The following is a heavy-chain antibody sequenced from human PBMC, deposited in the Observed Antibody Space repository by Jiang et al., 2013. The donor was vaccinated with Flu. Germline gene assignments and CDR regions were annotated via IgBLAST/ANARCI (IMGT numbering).Heavy chain of an antibody. Sequence: CKGSGYSFTSYWIGWVRQMPGKGLEWMGIIYAGDSDTRYSPSFQGQVTISADKSISTAYLQWSSLRASDTAIYYCVRRGYYGSGDYWGQGTLVTVSS. CDR2: IYAGDSDT. CDR1: GYSFTSYW. CDR3: VRRGYYGSGDY. J-gene: IGHJ4*02. D-gene: IGHD3-10*01. V-gene: IGHV5-51*01.